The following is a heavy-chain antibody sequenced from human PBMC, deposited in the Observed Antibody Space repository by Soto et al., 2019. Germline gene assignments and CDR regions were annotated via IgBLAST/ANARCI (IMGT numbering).Heavy chain of an antibody. Sequence: GGSLRLSCAASGFSFSTYNMNWVRQAPGKSLKWVSSISRDSTYRYYADSMRGRFTISRDNAKNSVFLQLDSLRGDDTAVYYCARDPYDFWSGPDYWGQGTLVTVSS. J-gene: IGHJ4*02. CDR3: ARDPYDFWSGPDY. CDR2: ISRDSTYR. CDR1: GFSFSTYN. D-gene: IGHD3-3*01. V-gene: IGHV3-21*06.